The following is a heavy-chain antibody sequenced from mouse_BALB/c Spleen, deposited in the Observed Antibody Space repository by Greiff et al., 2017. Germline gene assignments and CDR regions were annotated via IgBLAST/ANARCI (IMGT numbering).Heavy chain of an antibody. CDR3: ARNRLPSYAMDY. CDR1: GFSLTSYG. V-gene: IGHV2-2*02. J-gene: IGHJ4*01. Sequence: VQLQQSGPGLVQPSQCLSITCTASGFSLTSYGVHWVRQSPGKGLEWLGVIWSGGSTAYNAAFISRLSISKDNSKSQVFFKMNSLQANDTAIYYCARNRLPSYAMDYWGQGTSVTVSS. CDR2: IWSGGST.